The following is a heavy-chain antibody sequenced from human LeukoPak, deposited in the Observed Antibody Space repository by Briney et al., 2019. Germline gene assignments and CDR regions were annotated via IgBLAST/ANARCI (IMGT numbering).Heavy chain of an antibody. CDR1: GFTFSSYG. V-gene: IGHV3-30*18. CDR2: IIHDGSNK. J-gene: IGHJ4*02. D-gene: IGHD2-15*01. CDR3: AKDPWSGGSFGVH. Sequence: PGRSLRLSCAASGFTFSSYGMHWVRQAPGKGLEWVAVIIHDGSNKYYADSVKGRFTISRDNSKNTLYLQMNTLRVEDTAIYFCAKDPWSGGSFGVHWGQGTLVTVSS.